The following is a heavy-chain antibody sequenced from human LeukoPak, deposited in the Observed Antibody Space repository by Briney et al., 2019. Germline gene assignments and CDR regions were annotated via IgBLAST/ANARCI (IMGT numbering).Heavy chain of an antibody. CDR2: INPSGGST. CDR3: ARDREDDFWSGALFDP. J-gene: IGHJ5*02. D-gene: IGHD3-3*01. V-gene: IGHV1-46*03. CDR1: GYTFTSYY. Sequence: VASVKVSCKASGYTFTSYYMHWVRQAPGQGLEWMGIINPSGGSTSYAQKFQGRVTMTRDTSTSTVYMELSSLRSEDTAVYYCARDREDDFWSGALFDPWGQGTLDTVSS.